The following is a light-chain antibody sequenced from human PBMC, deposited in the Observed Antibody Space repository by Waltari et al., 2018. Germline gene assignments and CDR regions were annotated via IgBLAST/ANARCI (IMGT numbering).Light chain of an antibody. CDR1: QSVRSDS. V-gene: IGKV3-20*01. Sequence: DIVLTQSPDTLSLSPGERATLSCRASQSVRSDSLAWYQQKHGQAPRLLIYGASSRATGIPDRFSGSGSGTDFTLTVSRLEPEDFAVYYCQQYGSSPYTFGQGTKVDIK. CDR3: QQYGSSPYT. J-gene: IGKJ2*01. CDR2: GAS.